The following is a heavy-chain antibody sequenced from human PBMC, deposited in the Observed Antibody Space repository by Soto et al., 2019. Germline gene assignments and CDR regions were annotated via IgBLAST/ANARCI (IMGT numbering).Heavy chain of an antibody. CDR1: GFTFSSYA. CDR2: ISGSGGST. J-gene: IGHJ6*02. D-gene: IGHD3-3*01. Sequence: PGGSLRLSCAASGFTFSSYAMSWVRQAPGKGLEWVSAISGSGGSTYYADSVKGRFTISRDNSKNTLYLQMNSLRAEDTAVYYCAKVVGAYYDFWSGYYNYYYYGMDVWGQGTTVTAP. CDR3: AKVVGAYYDFWSGYYNYYYYGMDV. V-gene: IGHV3-23*01.